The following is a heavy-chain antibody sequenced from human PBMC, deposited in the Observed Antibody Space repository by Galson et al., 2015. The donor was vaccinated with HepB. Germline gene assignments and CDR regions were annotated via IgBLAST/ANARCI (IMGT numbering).Heavy chain of an antibody. J-gene: IGHJ4*02. CDR1: GFTFSNYA. D-gene: IGHD3-16*01. Sequence: SLRLSCAASGFTFSNYAMSWVRQAPGKGLEWVAAILSSGGGTYYADSVKGRFTISRDNSKNTLYVQMHSLRAEDTAIYYCARDMDKNLPWVVWFDYWGQGTLVTVSS. V-gene: IGHV3-23*01. CDR3: ARDMDKNLPWVVWFDY. CDR2: ILSSGGGT.